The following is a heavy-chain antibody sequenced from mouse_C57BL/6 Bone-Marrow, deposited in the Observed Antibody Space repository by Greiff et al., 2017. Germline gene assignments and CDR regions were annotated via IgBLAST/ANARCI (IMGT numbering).Heavy chain of an antibody. CDR2: IYPRSGNT. D-gene: IGHD1-1*01. J-gene: IGHJ3*01. CDR3: AREDYYGSSYPAWFAY. CDR1: GYTFTSYG. V-gene: IGHV1-81*01. Sequence: VQLKESGAELARPGASVKLSCKASGYTFTSYGIRWVKQRTGQGLEWIGEIYPRSGNTYYNEKFKGKATLTADKSSSTAYMELRSLTSEDSAVYFGAREDYYGSSYPAWFAYWGQGTLVTVSA.